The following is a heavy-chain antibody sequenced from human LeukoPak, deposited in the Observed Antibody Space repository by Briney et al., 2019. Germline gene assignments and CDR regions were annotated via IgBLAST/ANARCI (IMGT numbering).Heavy chain of an antibody. V-gene: IGHV5-51*01. CDR2: SYPGDSDT. D-gene: IGHD3-22*01. CDR3: ARHRGHYNDSSGYYPDY. Sequence: GSLKISCKGSGYSVSSYWIGWVRQIPGKGLEWMGISYPGDSDTRYSPSFQGQVTISADKSISTAYLQWSSLKASDTAIYYCARHRGHYNDSSGYYPDYWGQGTLVTVSS. CDR1: GYSVSSYW. J-gene: IGHJ4*02.